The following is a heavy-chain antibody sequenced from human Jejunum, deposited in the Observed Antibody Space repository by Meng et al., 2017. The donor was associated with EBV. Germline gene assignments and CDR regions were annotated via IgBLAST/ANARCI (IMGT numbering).Heavy chain of an antibody. V-gene: IGHV1-2*06. J-gene: IGHJ4*02. CDR2: INPNSGGT. Sequence: QVQLVQSGAEVKQPGASVRGSCKASGYTFTGYFIHWVRQAPGQGLEWMGRINPNSGGTSYTQKFQGRVTMTRDTSITTAYMELSRLGSDDTAVYYCARDYSDSSRQGYWGQGTLVTVSS. CDR3: ARDYSDSSRQGY. CDR1: GYTFTGYF. D-gene: IGHD3-22*01.